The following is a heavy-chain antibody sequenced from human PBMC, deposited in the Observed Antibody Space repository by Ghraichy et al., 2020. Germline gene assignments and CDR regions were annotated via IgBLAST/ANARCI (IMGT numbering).Heavy chain of an antibody. CDR3: ARGGDGYGNFDY. Sequence: GGSLRHSCAGSGFTFSGYWMHWVRHAPGKGLVWVSRINSDGSSTSYADSVKGRFTISRDNAKNTLYLQMNSLRAEDTAVYYCARGGDGYGNFDYWGQGTLVPVSS. CDR2: INSDGSST. CDR1: GFTFSGYW. J-gene: IGHJ4*02. D-gene: IGHD5-18*01. V-gene: IGHV3-74*01.